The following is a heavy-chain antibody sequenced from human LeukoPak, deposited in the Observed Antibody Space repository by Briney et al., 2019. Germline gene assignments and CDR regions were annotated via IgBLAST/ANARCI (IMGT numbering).Heavy chain of an antibody. Sequence: PSETLSLTCTVSGGSISSGSYYWSWIRQPPGKGLEWIGEINHSGSTNYNPSLKSRVTISVDTSKNQFSLKLSSVTAADTAVYYCARLIVSSGSDYWGQGNLVTVSS. D-gene: IGHD3-22*01. J-gene: IGHJ4*02. CDR1: GGSISSGSYY. V-gene: IGHV4-39*07. CDR2: INHSGST. CDR3: ARLIVSSGSDY.